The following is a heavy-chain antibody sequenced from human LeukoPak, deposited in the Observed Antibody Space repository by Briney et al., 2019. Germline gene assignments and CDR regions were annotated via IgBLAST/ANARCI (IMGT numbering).Heavy chain of an antibody. J-gene: IGHJ6*03. Sequence: PGRSLRLSCSASGFTFSSYAMHWVRQAPGKGLEWVAVISYDGSNKYYADSVKGRFTISRDNSKNTLYLQMNSLRAEDTAVYYCAREVALYSYARTHYYMDVWGKGTTVTVSS. D-gene: IGHD5-18*01. CDR3: AREVALYSYARTHYYMDV. CDR1: GFTFSSYA. CDR2: ISYDGSNK. V-gene: IGHV3-30*04.